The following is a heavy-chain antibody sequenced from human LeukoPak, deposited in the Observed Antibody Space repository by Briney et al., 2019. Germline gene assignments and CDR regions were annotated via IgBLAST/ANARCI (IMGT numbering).Heavy chain of an antibody. D-gene: IGHD3-22*01. CDR3: AKDGRARYYHDSSGYPSYFQH. CDR1: GFTFSSYA. CDR2: ISSSGGST. Sequence: GGSLRLSCAASGFTFSSYAMTWVRQAPGKGLEWVSGISSSGGSTYYADSVKGRFTISRDNSKNTLYLQMNSLRAEDTAVYYCAKDGRARYYHDSSGYPSYFQHWGQGTLVTVSS. V-gene: IGHV3-23*01. J-gene: IGHJ1*01.